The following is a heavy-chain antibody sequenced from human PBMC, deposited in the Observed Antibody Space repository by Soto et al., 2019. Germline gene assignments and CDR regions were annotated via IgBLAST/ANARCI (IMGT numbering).Heavy chain of an antibody. Sequence: GGSLRLSCAASGFTFSSYGMHWVRQAPGKGLEWVAVIWYDGSNKYYADSVKGRFTISRDNSKNTLYLQMNSLRAEDTAVYYCARYPLGSSWYFDYWGQGTLVTVSS. D-gene: IGHD6-13*01. CDR1: GFTFSSYG. CDR2: IWYDGSNK. V-gene: IGHV3-33*01. CDR3: ARYPLGSSWYFDY. J-gene: IGHJ4*02.